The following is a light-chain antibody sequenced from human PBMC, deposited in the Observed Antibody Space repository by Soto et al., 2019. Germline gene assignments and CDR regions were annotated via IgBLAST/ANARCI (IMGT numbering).Light chain of an antibody. CDR3: QQSYSTPGYT. CDR1: QSISSY. CDR2: AAS. Sequence: DIQMTQSPSSLSASVGDRVTITCRASQSISSYLNWYQQKPGKAPKLLIYAASILQSGVPSRFSGSGSGTDFTLTISILQPEDFATYYCQQSYSTPGYTFGQGTKLEIK. V-gene: IGKV1-39*01. J-gene: IGKJ2*01.